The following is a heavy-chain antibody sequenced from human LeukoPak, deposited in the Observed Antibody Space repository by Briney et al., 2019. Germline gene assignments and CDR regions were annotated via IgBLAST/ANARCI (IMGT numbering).Heavy chain of an antibody. CDR2: ISSSSSYI. V-gene: IGHV3-21*01. CDR1: GFTFSSYS. D-gene: IGHD6-19*01. CDR3: AREIAVAGNNWFDP. J-gene: IGHJ5*02. Sequence: PGGSLRLSCAASGFTFSSYSMNWVRQAPGKGLEWVSSISSSSSYIYYADSVKGRFTISRDNAKNSLYLQMNSLRAEDTAVYYCAREIAVAGNNWFDPWGQGTLVTVSS.